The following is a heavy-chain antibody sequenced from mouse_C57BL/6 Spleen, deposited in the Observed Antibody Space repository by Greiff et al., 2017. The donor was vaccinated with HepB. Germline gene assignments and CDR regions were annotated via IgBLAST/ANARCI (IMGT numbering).Heavy chain of an antibody. CDR2: IYPGDGDT. J-gene: IGHJ2*01. CDR3: ARSPVVATPDN. D-gene: IGHD1-1*01. V-gene: IGHV1-82*01. CDR1: GYAFSSSW. Sequence: VQLQQSGPELVKPGASVKISCKASGYAFSSSWMNWVKQRPGKGLEWIGRIYPGDGDTNYNGKFKGKATLTADKSSSTAYMQLSSLTSEDSAVYFCARSPVVATPDNWGQGTTLTVSS.